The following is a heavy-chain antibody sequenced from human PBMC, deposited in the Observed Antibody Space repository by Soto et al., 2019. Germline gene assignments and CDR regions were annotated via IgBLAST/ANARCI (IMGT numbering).Heavy chain of an antibody. CDR2: IYYSGST. J-gene: IGHJ4*02. D-gene: IGHD7-27*01. CDR3: ARAWAGHYFDY. Sequence: QVQLQESGPGLVKPSQTLSLACTVSAASISSGGYYWSWIRQHPGKDLEWIGYIYYSGSTYYNPSLKSRLTISVGTSKNQFSLQLSYVTAADTAVYYCARAWAGHYFDYWGQGTLVTVSS. CDR1: AASISSGGYY. V-gene: IGHV4-31*03.